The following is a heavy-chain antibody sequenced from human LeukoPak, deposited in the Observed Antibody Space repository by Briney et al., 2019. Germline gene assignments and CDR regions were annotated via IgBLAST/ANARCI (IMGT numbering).Heavy chain of an antibody. CDR1: GFTVSSNY. CDR3: ARVPTTVTTVYFDY. D-gene: IGHD4-17*01. CDR2: IYSGGST. J-gene: IGHJ4*02. V-gene: IGHV3-53*01. Sequence: GGSLRLSCAASGFTVSSNYMSWVRQAPGQGLEWVSVIYSGGSTYYADPVKGRFTISRDNSKNTLYLQMNSLRAEDTAVYYCARVPTTVTTVYFDYWGQGTLVTVSS.